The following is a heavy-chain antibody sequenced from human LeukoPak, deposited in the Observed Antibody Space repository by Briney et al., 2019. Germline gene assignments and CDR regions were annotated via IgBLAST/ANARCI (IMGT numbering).Heavy chain of an antibody. J-gene: IGHJ5*02. CDR3: ARNSGYSSSWINWFDP. CDR2: ISYDGSNK. Sequence: GRSLRLSCAASGFTFSSYAMHWVRQASGKGLEWVAVISYDGSNKYYADSVKGRFTISRDNSKNTLYLQMNSLRAEDTAVYYCARNSGYSSSWINWFDPWGQGTLVTVSS. CDR1: GFTFSSYA. V-gene: IGHV3-30*04. D-gene: IGHD6-13*01.